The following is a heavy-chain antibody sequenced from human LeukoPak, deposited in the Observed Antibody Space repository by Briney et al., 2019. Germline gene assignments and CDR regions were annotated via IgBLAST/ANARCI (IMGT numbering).Heavy chain of an antibody. J-gene: IGHJ4*02. V-gene: IGHV1-2*02. Sequence: ASVKVSCKASGYTFTGYYMHWVRQAPGQGLEWMGWINPNSGGTNYVQKFQGRVTMTRDTSISTAYMELSRLRSDDTAVYYCARATSTAATDGRDSYWGQGTLVTVSS. CDR1: GYTFTGYY. CDR2: INPNSGGT. CDR3: ARATSTAATDGRDSY. D-gene: IGHD2-15*01.